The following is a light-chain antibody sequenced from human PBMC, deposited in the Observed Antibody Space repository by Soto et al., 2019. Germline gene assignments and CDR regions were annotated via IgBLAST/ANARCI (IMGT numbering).Light chain of an antibody. Sequence: DIQMTHSPSSLSASVGYRVTITLQASQDVSNYLNWYQQKLGKDPKLLIYDASNLETGVPSRFSGSGSGTYFSFTISSLQPEDFATYYCQQYSNLITFGQGTRLEIK. CDR2: DAS. CDR3: QQYSNLIT. CDR1: QDVSNY. J-gene: IGKJ5*01. V-gene: IGKV1-33*01.